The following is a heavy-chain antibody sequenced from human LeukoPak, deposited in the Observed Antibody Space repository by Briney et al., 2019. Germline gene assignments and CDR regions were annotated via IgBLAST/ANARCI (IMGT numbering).Heavy chain of an antibody. V-gene: IGHV3-30*04. CDR1: GFTFSSYA. CDR3: ARMYVSIRFGEIDY. J-gene: IGHJ4*02. Sequence: GGSLRLSCAASGFTFSSYAMHWVRQAPGKGLEWVAVISYDGSNKYYADSVKGRFTISRDNSKNTLYLQMNSLRAEDTAVYYCARMYVSIRFGEIDYWGQGTLVTVSS. D-gene: IGHD3-10*01. CDR2: ISYDGSNK.